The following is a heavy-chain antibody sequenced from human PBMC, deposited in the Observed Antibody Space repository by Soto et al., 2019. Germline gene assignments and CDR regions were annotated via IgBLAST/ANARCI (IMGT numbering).Heavy chain of an antibody. D-gene: IGHD6-19*01. V-gene: IGHV3-23*01. J-gene: IGHJ4*02. Sequence: GGSLRLSCEASGFTFSSYAMTWVRQAPGRGLEWVSTISGSAVTTYYADSVKGRFTISRDNAKNTLFLLMNSLRADDTAVYYCAKELVAVAGSDYWGQGTLVTVSS. CDR3: AKELVAVAGSDY. CDR1: GFTFSSYA. CDR2: ISGSAVTT.